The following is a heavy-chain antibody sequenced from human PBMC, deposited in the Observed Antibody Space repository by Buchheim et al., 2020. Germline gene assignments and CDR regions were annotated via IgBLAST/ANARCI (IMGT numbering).Heavy chain of an antibody. CDR3: ARDYYGTDY. J-gene: IGHJ4*02. Sequence: EVQLVESGGGLIQPGGSLRLSCAASGFTFTDYSMNWVRQAPGKGLEWVSYISSSSTTIFFADSVKGRFTVSRDTAKNSLFLQMNSLRAEDTAVYYCARDYYGTDYWGQGTL. CDR2: ISSSSTTI. D-gene: IGHD3-22*01. V-gene: IGHV3-48*01. CDR1: GFTFTDYS.